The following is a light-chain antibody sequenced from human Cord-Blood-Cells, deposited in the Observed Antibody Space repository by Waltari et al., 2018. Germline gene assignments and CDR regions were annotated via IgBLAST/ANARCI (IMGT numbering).Light chain of an antibody. J-gene: IGKJ2*01. CDR3: QQYGSSQEYT. Sequence: EIVLTQSPGTLSLSPGESDTLSCRASQSISIRYLAWVQEKPGQAPRLLIYGASSMATGIPDRFSGSGSGTDFTLTISRLEPEDFAVYYCQQYGSSQEYTFGQGTKLEIK. V-gene: IGKV3-20*01. CDR2: GAS. CDR1: QSISIRY.